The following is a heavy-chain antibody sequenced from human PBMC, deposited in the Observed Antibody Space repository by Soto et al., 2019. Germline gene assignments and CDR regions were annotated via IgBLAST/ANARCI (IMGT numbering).Heavy chain of an antibody. D-gene: IGHD2-15*01. CDR2: IIPIFGTA. J-gene: IGHJ5*02. CDR3: ARGPRDCSGGSCYSPGWFDP. CDR1: GGTFSSYA. V-gene: IGHV1-69*13. Sequence: SVKVSCKASGGTFSSYAISWVRQAPGQGLEWMGGIIPIFGTANYAQKFQGRVTITADESTSTAYMELSSLRSEDTAVYYCARGPRDCSGGSCYSPGWFDPWGQGTLVTVSS.